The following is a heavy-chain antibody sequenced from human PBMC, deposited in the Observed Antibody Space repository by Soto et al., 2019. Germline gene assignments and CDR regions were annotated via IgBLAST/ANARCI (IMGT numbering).Heavy chain of an antibody. CDR2: IIPIFGTA. Sequence: SVKVSCKASGGTFSSYAISWVRQAPGQGLEWMGGIIPIFGTANYAQKFQGRVTITADESTSTAYMELSSLRSEDTAVYYCASVPYYYDSSGYYPDYYYGMDVWGQGTTVTVSS. D-gene: IGHD3-22*01. V-gene: IGHV1-69*13. J-gene: IGHJ6*02. CDR3: ASVPYYYDSSGYYPDYYYGMDV. CDR1: GGTFSSYA.